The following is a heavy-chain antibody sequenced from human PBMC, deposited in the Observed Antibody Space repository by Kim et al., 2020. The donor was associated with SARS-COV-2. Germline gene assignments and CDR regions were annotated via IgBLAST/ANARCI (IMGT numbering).Heavy chain of an antibody. V-gene: IGHV1-18*04. CDR1: GYTFTSYG. D-gene: IGHD6-13*01. CDR3: ARDLIARYSSSWSLSWFDP. J-gene: IGHJ5*02. CDR2: ISAYNGNT. Sequence: ASVKVSCKASGYTFTSYGISWVRQAPGQGLEWMGWISAYNGNTNYAQKLQGRVTMTTDTSTSTAYMELRSLRSDDTAVYYCARDLIARYSSSWSLSWFDPWGQGTLVTVSS.